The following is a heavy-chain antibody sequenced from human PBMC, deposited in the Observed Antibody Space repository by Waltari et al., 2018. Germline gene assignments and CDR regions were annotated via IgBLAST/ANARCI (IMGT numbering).Heavy chain of an antibody. D-gene: IGHD2-21*01. Sequence: QVQLVESGGGVVQPGRSLRLSCAASGFTFSSYAMHWVRQAPGKGLEWVAVISYDGSNKYYADSVKGRFTISRDNSKNTLYLQMNSLRAEDTAVYYCARVWGVVVSPFDYWGQGTLVTVSS. CDR3: ARVWGVVVSPFDY. CDR2: ISYDGSNK. CDR1: GFTFSSYA. J-gene: IGHJ4*02. V-gene: IGHV3-30-3*01.